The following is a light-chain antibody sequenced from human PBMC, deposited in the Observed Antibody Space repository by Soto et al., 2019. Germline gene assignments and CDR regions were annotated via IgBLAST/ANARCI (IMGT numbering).Light chain of an antibody. CDR2: GAS. V-gene: IGKV3D-15*01. CDR3: LLDFSYFWA. Sequence: IVMTQSPATLSVSPGESATLSCRASQIVIISNLAWYQRKPGRAPRLLIYGASTRATGIPARFSGSGSGTDFTRTISSLQPEDFATYYCLLDFSYFWAFGQGTKVDI. CDR1: QIVIISN. J-gene: IGKJ1*01.